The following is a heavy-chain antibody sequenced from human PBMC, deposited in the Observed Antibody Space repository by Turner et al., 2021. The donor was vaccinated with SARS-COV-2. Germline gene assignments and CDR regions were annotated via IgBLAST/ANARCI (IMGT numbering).Heavy chain of an antibody. D-gene: IGHD3-22*01. Sequence: QVQLQESGPGLVKPSETLSLTCTVSGGSVSRYYWSWIRQPPGKGLEWIGYIYYSGSTNYNPSLKSRVTISVDTSKNQFSLKLSSVTAADTAVYYCARVPTYYYDTSGYWYFDLWGRGTLVTVSS. CDR1: GGSVSRYY. J-gene: IGHJ2*01. CDR2: IYYSGST. V-gene: IGHV4-59*02. CDR3: ARVPTYYYDTSGYWYFDL.